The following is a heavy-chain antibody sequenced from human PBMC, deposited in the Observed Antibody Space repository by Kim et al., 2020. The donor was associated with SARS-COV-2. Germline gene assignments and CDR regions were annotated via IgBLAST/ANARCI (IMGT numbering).Heavy chain of an antibody. CDR2: ISAYNGNT. CDR3: AREERWFGDEFPYYGMDV. Sequence: ASVKVSCKASGYTFTSYGISWVRQAPGQGLEWMGWISAYNGNTNYAQKLQGRVTMTTDTSTSTAYMELRSLRSDDTAVYYCAREERWFGDEFPYYGMDVWGQGTTVTVSS. CDR1: GYTFTSYG. J-gene: IGHJ6*02. V-gene: IGHV1-18*04. D-gene: IGHD3-10*01.